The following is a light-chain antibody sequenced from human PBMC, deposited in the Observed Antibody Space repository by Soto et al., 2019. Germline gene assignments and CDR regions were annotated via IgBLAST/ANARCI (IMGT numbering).Light chain of an antibody. CDR2: GAS. CDR3: QQSAGS. J-gene: IGKJ4*02. V-gene: IGKV3-20*01. Sequence: EAFLSQSPCTLSLSPGARATLSCRASQSVSSTSLAWYQQKPGQSPSLLIYGASSRATGIPDRFSGRGSGTDFTLTISRLEPADFAVYYCQQSAGSFGGGTKVDIK. CDR1: QSVSSTS.